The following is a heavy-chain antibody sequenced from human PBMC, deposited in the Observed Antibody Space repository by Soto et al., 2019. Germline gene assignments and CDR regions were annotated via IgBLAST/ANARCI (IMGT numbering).Heavy chain of an antibody. CDR2: IYHSGST. V-gene: IGHV4-59*01. Sequence: QVQLQESGPGLVKPSETLSLTCTVSGDTITDYYWSWIRQSPGKGLEWIGYIYHSGSTYYNPSLKSRVTISIDTSKTQFSLKLSSVSAADTAVYYCARASRNYFAYWGQGTLVTVSS. J-gene: IGHJ4*02. CDR3: ARASRNYFAY. CDR1: GDTITDYY.